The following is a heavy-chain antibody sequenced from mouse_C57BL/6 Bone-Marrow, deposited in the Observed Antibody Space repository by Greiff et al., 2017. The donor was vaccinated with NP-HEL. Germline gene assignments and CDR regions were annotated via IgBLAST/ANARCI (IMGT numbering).Heavy chain of an antibody. CDR3: ARPSYYGSSYPFWYAMDY. V-gene: IGHV1-7*01. D-gene: IGHD1-1*01. J-gene: IGHJ4*01. CDR2: INPSSGYT. Sequence: QVHVKQSGAELAKPGASVKLSCKASGYTFTSYWMHWVKQRPGQGLEWIGYINPSSGYTKYNQKFKDKATLTADKSSSTAYMQLSSLTYEDSAVYYCARPSYYGSSYPFWYAMDYWGQGTSVTVSS. CDR1: GYTFTSYW.